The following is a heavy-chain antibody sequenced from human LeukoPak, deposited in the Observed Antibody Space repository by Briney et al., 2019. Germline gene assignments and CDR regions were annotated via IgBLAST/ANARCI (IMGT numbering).Heavy chain of an antibody. CDR3: ARRARVEMATGDWFDP. J-gene: IGHJ5*02. CDR2: IYTSGST. CDR1: DASITNYY. D-gene: IGHD5-24*01. Sequence: SETLSLTCTVSDASITNYYWGWIRQPAGKGLEWIGRIYTSGSTDYNPSLRSRLTISVDTSKNQFSLKLSSVTAADTAVYYCARRARVEMATGDWFDPWGQGTLVTVSS. V-gene: IGHV4-4*07.